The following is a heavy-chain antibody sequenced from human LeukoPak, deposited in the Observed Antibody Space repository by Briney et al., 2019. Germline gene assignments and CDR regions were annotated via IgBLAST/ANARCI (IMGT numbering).Heavy chain of an antibody. V-gene: IGHV5-51*01. J-gene: IGHJ4*02. CDR2: IYPGDSDT. CDR1: GYSFTSYW. D-gene: IGHD2-2*01. CDR3: ARPMLGGKYCSGTSCGFVAVDY. Sequence: GESLKISCKGSGYSFTSYWIGWVRQMPGKGLEWMGIIYPGDSDTRYSPSFQGQVTISADKSISTAYLQWSSLKASDTAMYYCARPMLGGKYCSGTSCGFVAVDYWGQGTLVTVSS.